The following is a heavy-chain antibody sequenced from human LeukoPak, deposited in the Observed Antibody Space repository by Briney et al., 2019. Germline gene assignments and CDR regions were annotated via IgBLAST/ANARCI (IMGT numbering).Heavy chain of an antibody. Sequence: GSLRLSCAASGFTFSSYAMSWVRQAPGKGLEWVSAISGSGGSTYYADSVKGRFTISRDNSKNTLYLQMNSLRAEDTAVYYCAKDPQAQSLWFGELIAVGFDYWGQGTLVTVSS. CDR3: AKDPQAQSLWFGELIAVGFDY. J-gene: IGHJ4*02. V-gene: IGHV3-23*01. CDR1: GFTFSSYA. D-gene: IGHD3-10*01. CDR2: ISGSGGST.